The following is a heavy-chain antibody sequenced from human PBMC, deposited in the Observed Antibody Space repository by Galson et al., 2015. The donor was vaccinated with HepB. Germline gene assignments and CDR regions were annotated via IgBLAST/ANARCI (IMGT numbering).Heavy chain of an antibody. CDR2: ISYSGST. V-gene: IGHV4-31*03. D-gene: IGHD3-10*01. CDR1: GGSISSGTYY. CDR3: ARSRYGSGSANFPYYFDY. Sequence: LSLTCTVSGGSISSGTYYWSWIRQHPGKGLGWIGCISYSGSTSYNPSLKSRVTISGDTSKNQYSLNLSSVTAADTAVYYCARSRYGSGSANFPYYFDYWGQGTLVTVSS. J-gene: IGHJ4*02.